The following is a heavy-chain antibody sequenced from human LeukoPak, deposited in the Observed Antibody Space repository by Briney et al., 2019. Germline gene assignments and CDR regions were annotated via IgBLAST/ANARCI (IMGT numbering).Heavy chain of an antibody. D-gene: IGHD3-3*01. CDR1: GYSFSSYW. CDR3: ARVTIFGVVIISAFDI. V-gene: IGHV5-51*01. CDR2: IYPGDSDT. Sequence: GESLKISCKGSGYSFSSYWIGWVSQMPGRGLEWMGIIYPGDSDTRYSPSFQGQVTISADKSISTAYLQWSSLKASDTAMYYCARVTIFGVVIISAFDIWGQGTMVTVSS. J-gene: IGHJ3*02.